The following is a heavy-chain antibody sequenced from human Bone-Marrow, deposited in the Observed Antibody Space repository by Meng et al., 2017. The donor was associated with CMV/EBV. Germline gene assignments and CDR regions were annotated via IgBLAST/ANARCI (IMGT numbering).Heavy chain of an antibody. CDR2: IYYSGST. CDR1: GFTFSSYW. CDR3: ARDGLGGAPEY. Sequence: ESLKISCAASGFTFSSYWMSWVRQAPGKGLEWIGYIYYSGSTNYNPSLKSRVTISVDTSKNQFSLKLSSVTAADTAVYYCARDGLGGAPEYWGQGTLVTVSS. J-gene: IGHJ4*02. V-gene: IGHV4-59*01. D-gene: IGHD3-16*01.